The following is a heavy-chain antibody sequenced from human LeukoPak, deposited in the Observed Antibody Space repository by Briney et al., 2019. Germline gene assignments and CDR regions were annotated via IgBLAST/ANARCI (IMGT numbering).Heavy chain of an antibody. D-gene: IGHD3-3*01. CDR1: GYTFTSYG. CDR2: ISAYNGNT. CDR3: ARDLPSVTIFGVVIYRSYYYGMDV. Sequence: ASVKVSCKASGYTFTSYGISWVRQALGQGLEWMGWISAYNGNTNYAQKLQGRVTMTTDTSTSTAYMELRSLRSDDTAMYYCARDLPSVTIFGVVIYRSYYYGMDVWGQGTTVTVSS. V-gene: IGHV1-18*01. J-gene: IGHJ6*02.